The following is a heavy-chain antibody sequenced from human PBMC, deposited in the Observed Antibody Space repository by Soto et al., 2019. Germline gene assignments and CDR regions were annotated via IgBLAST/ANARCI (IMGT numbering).Heavy chain of an antibody. Sequence: GESLKISCKGSGYSFTSYWISWVRQMPGKGLEWMWRLDPSDSYTNYSPSFQGHVTISADKSISTASLQWSSLKASDTAMYSCARHPLLPEPTEPSADYWGQGTLVTVSS. J-gene: IGHJ4*02. CDR3: ARHPLLPEPTEPSADY. V-gene: IGHV5-10-1*01. D-gene: IGHD3-22*01. CDR1: GYSFTSYW. CDR2: LDPSDSYT.